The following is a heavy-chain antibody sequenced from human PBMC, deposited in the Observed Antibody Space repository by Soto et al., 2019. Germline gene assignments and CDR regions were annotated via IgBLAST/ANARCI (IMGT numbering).Heavy chain of an antibody. J-gene: IGHJ4*02. CDR3: AREGYDSSGYYV. D-gene: IGHD3-22*01. CDR1: GFTFSSYS. CDR2: ISSSSSTI. V-gene: IGHV3-48*02. Sequence: EVQLVESGGGLVQPGGSLRLSCAASGFTFSSYSMNWVRQAPGKGLEWVSYISSSSSTIYYADSVKGRFTISRDNAKNSLYLQMNRLGDEDTAVYYCAREGYDSSGYYVWGQGTLVTVSS.